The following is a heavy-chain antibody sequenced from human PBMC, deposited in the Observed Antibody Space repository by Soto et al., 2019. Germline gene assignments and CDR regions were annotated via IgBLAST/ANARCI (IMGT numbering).Heavy chain of an antibody. CDR1: GFTFSSYA. CDR2: ILYDGSNK. CDR3: ARDLAPDISTGPGCYGMDV. J-gene: IGHJ6*02. D-gene: IGHD3-9*01. V-gene: IGHV3-30-3*01. Sequence: WGSRTLACPASGFTFSSYAMHWVSQCPGKGLGWVAVILYDGSNKYYADTVKGRFTISTDNSKNTLYLQMNSLRAEDTAVYYCARDLAPDISTGPGCYGMDVWGQGTTVTVSS.